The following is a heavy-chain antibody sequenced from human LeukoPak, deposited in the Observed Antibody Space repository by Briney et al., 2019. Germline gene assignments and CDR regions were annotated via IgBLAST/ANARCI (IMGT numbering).Heavy chain of an antibody. CDR1: GFTFNNYA. J-gene: IGHJ3*01. D-gene: IGHD4-17*01. Sequence: GGSLRLSCAASGFTFNNYAVMWIRQAQGQGLEWVSAITGGGRTYYADSVKGRFTISRDNSKNTLYLQMNRLRAEDTARYFCARDPNGDYIGAFDFLGQGTVVTVSS. CDR3: ARDPNGDYIGAFDF. V-gene: IGHV3-23*01. CDR2: ITGGGRT.